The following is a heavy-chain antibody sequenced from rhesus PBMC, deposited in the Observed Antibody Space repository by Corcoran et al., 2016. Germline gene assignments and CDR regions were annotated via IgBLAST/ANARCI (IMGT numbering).Heavy chain of an antibody. Sequence: DVQLVESGGGLVKPGGSLRLSCVASGFTFSNYEMHWFRQAPGKGVEGDSVISESGDTTNYADSVKGRFTISRDNAKNSLFLQMNSLRVDDTAVYYCTGYTQVGSWGQGVLVTVSS. CDR2: ISESGDTT. J-gene: IGHJ4*01. D-gene: IGHD5-36*01. V-gene: IGHV3-100*02. CDR3: TGYTQVGS. CDR1: GFTFSNYE.